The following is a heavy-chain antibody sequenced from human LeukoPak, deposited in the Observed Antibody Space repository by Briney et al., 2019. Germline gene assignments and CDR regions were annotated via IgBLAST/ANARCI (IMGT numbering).Heavy chain of an antibody. J-gene: IGHJ6*02. CDR2: VNRDGSET. V-gene: IGHV3-7*03. CDR1: GFALSSHW. Sequence: GGSLRLSCAASGFALSSHWMTWVRQVPGRGPEWVANVNRDGSETYYLDSVKGRFTISKDNAKSSLYLQMNSLRAEDTALYHCARNNGMDVWGQGTTVIVSS. CDR3: ARNNGMDV.